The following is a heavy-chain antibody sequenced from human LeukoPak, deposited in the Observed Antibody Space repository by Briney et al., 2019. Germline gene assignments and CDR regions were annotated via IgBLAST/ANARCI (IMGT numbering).Heavy chain of an antibody. D-gene: IGHD6-13*01. Sequence: GASVTVSCKASGGTFSSYAISWVRQAPGQGLEWMGGIIPIFGTANYAQKFQGRVTITADKSTSTAYMELSSLRSEDTAVYYCARGGISPRGNFDYWGQGTLVTVSS. CDR1: GGTFSSYA. CDR3: ARGGISPRGNFDY. J-gene: IGHJ4*02. V-gene: IGHV1-69*06. CDR2: IIPIFGTA.